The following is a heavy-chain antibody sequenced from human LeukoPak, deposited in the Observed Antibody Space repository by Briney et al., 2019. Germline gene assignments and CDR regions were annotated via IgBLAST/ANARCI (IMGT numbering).Heavy chain of an antibody. CDR1: GFTFSTYT. V-gene: IGHV3-21*01. D-gene: IGHD1-26*01. J-gene: IGHJ6*03. CDR2: VTSDSRYI. Sequence: GGSLRLSCAASGFTFSTYTMNWVRQAPGKGLECVSSVTSDSRYIFYADSVKGRFTISRDNAKNSLYLQMNSLRAEDTAVYYCARDPYSGSYGNYYYYFMDVWGKGTTVTISS. CDR3: ARDPYSGSYGNYYYYFMDV.